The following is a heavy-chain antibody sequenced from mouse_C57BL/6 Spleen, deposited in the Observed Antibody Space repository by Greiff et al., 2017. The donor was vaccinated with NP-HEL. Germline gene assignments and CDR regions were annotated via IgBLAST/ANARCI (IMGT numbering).Heavy chain of an antibody. J-gene: IGHJ2*01. V-gene: IGHV5-4*01. CDR3: ARNWDGASYYFDY. CDR2: ISDGGSYT. D-gene: IGHD4-1*01. CDR1: GFTFSGYA. Sequence: EVQLVESGGGLVKPGGSLKLSCAASGFTFSGYAMSWVRQTPEKRLEWVATISDGGSYTYYPDNVKGRFTISRDNAKNNLYLQMSHLKSEDTAMYYCARNWDGASYYFDYWGQGTTLTVSS.